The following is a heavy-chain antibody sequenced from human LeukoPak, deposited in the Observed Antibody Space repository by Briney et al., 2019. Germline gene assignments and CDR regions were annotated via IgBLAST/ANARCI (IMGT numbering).Heavy chain of an antibody. CDR3: ARAGGYSYDHNPSAFDI. CDR1: GYTFTGYY. J-gene: IGHJ3*02. V-gene: IGHV1-2*04. D-gene: IGHD5-18*01. Sequence: ASVKVSCKASGYTFTGYYMHWVRQAPGQGLEWMEWINPNSGGTNYAQKFQGWVTMTRDTSISTAYMELSRLRSDDTTVYYCARAGGYSYDHNPSAFDIWGQGTMVTVSS. CDR2: INPNSGGT.